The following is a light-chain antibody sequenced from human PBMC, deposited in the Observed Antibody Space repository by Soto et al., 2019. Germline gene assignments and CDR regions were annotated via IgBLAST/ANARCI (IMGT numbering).Light chain of an antibody. J-gene: IGKJ1*01. CDR2: DAS. V-gene: IGKV3-15*01. Sequence: ETVMTQSPGTLSLSPGEIANLYFSASQSVSSSYLAWYQQKPGRAPRLLIFDASTRATGIPARFSGSGSGTEFTLTITSLQSEDFAVYYCQQYTNWRTFGQGTKVDIK. CDR3: QQYTNWRT. CDR1: QSVSSSY.